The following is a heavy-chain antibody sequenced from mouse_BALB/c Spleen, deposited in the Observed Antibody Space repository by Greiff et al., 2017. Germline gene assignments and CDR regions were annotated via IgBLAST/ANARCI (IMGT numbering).Heavy chain of an antibody. J-gene: IGHJ3*01. V-gene: IGHV1-4*02. Sequence: VMLVESAAELARPGASVKMSCKASGYTFTSYTMHWVKQRPGQGLEWIGYINPSSGYTEYNQKFKDKTTLTADKSSSTAYMQLSSLTSEDSAVYYCARWGYGSSYSFAYWGQGTLVTVSA. CDR3: ARWGYGSSYSFAY. CDR1: GYTFTSYT. D-gene: IGHD1-1*01. CDR2: INPSSGYT.